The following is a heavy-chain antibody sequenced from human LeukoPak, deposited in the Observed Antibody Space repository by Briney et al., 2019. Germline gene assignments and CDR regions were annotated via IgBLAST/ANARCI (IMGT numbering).Heavy chain of an antibody. CDR2: IYYSGST. CDR3: ARGSVPRPFYYYYMDV. J-gene: IGHJ6*03. Sequence: PSETLSLTCTVSGGSISSYYWSWIRQPPGRGLEWIGYIYYSGSTNYNPSLKSRVTISVDTSNNQFSLKLSSVTAADTTLYYCARGSVPRPFYYYYMDVWGKGTTVTVSS. D-gene: IGHD2-2*01. V-gene: IGHV4-59*01. CDR1: GGSISSYY.